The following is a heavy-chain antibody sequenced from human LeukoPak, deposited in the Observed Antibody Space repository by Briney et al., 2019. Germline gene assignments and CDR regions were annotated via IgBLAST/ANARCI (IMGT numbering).Heavy chain of an antibody. Sequence: PSETLSLTCAVAGGSFRGFYWSWVRQTPGKGLEWIGDINLTGNTNYNPSLTDYNPSLKSRVTISVDSSNNELSLKVTSLTAADTGVYYCARVRHDQLEYGSYIDFWGKGTTVSVSS. CDR3: ARVRHDQLEYGSYIDF. J-gene: IGHJ6*03. D-gene: IGHD1-1*01. CDR1: GGSFRGFY. V-gene: IGHV4-34*01. CDR2: INLTGNT.